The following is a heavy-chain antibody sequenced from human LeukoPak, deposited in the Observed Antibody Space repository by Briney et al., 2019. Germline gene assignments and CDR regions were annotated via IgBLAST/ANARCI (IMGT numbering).Heavy chain of an antibody. J-gene: IGHJ4*02. Sequence: GGSLRLSCAASGFTFSSYSMSWVRQAPGKGLEWVSAISGSGGSTYYADSVKGRFTISRDNSKHTLYLQMNSLRAEDTAVYYCARETRGYSYGYDYWGQGTLVTVSS. CDR3: ARETRGYSYGYDY. CDR1: GFTFSSYS. D-gene: IGHD5-18*01. V-gene: IGHV3-23*01. CDR2: ISGSGGST.